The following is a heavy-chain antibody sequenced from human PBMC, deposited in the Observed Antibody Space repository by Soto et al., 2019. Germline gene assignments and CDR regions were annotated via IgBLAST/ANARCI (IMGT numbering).Heavy chain of an antibody. CDR2: ISYDGSNK. J-gene: IGHJ4*02. D-gene: IGHD6-19*01. CDR3: ARDGEETFSSGWPLAFDY. Sequence: PGGSLRLSCAASGFAFSNFGMHWVRQVPGKGLEWVAVISYDGSNKYYADSVKGRFTISRDNSKNTLYLQMNSLRAEDTAVYYCARDGEETFSSGWPLAFDYRGQRTLVTVSS. CDR1: GFAFSNFG. V-gene: IGHV3-30*19.